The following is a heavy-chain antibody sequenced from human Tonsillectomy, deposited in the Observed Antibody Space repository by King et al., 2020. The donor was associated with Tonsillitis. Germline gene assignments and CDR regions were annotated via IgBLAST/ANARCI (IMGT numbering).Heavy chain of an antibody. V-gene: IGHV5-51*01. Sequence: VQLVESGAEVKKPGESLKISCKGSGYSFTSYWIGWVRQMPGKGLEWMGIIYPGDSDTRYSPSFQGQVTHAADKSISTAYLPWSSLQASDTAMYYCARQGWEPRDAFDIWGQGTMVTVSS. CDR1: GYSFTSYW. D-gene: IGHD1-26*01. CDR3: ARQGWEPRDAFDI. J-gene: IGHJ3*02. CDR2: IYPGDSDT.